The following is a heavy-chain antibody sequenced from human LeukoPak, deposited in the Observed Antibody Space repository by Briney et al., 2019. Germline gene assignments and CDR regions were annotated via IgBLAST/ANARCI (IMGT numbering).Heavy chain of an antibody. Sequence: SETLSLTCTVSGGSISNYWWSWIRQPPGKGLELIGYVFDSGSTNYNPSLKSRVTISVDTCKKQFSLKLISVTAADTAVYYCARGYSRSWNYFDYWGQGTLVTVSS. V-gene: IGHV4-59*01. J-gene: IGHJ4*02. D-gene: IGHD6-13*01. CDR3: ARGYSRSWNYFDY. CDR1: GGSISNYW. CDR2: VFDSGST.